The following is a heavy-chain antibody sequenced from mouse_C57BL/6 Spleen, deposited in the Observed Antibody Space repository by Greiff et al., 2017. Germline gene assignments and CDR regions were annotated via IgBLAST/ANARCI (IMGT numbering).Heavy chain of an antibody. CDR2: IDPENGDT. CDR3: TRDGYYGY. V-gene: IGHV14-4*01. D-gene: IGHD2-3*01. Sequence: EVKLQESGAELVRPGASVKLSCTASGFNINDDYMHWVKQRPEQGLEWIGWIDPENGDTEYASKFQGKATITADTSSNTAYLQLSSLTSEDTAVYYCTRDGYYGYWGQGTTLTVSS. CDR1: GFNINDDY. J-gene: IGHJ2*01.